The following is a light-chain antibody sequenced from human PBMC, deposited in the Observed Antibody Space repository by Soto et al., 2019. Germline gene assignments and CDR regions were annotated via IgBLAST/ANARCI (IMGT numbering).Light chain of an antibody. V-gene: IGKV3-20*01. Sequence: DIVLTQSPGTLSLSPGESATLSCRASQSVDSTYITWYQQTPGHAPRLLIYATSGRATGIPDRFSGSGSGTDFTLTISSLEPEDFAVYYCQQYGSSGTFGQGTKVDI. CDR2: ATS. CDR3: QQYGSSGT. J-gene: IGKJ1*01. CDR1: QSVDSTY.